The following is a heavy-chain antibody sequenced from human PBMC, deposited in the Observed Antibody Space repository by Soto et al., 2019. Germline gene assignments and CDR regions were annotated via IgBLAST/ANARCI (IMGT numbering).Heavy chain of an antibody. CDR3: ARDPRSSLYSRWYDY. Sequence: EVKLVESGGGLVQPGGSLRLSCAASGFTFSSYRMNWVRHAPGTGLEWVSYISSSSSTIYYADSVKGRFTISRDNAKNSLYLKSNNLSDEETAVYYCARDPRSSLYSRWYDYWGQGTLVTGSS. CDR2: ISSSSSTI. CDR1: GFTFSSYR. J-gene: IGHJ4*02. V-gene: IGHV3-48*02. D-gene: IGHD6-19*01.